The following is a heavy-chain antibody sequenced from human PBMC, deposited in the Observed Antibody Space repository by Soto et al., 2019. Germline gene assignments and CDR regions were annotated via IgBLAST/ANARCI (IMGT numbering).Heavy chain of an antibody. CDR2: ISSSGSTI. CDR1: GFTFSDYY. CDR3: ASTGYSSSWYVSYFDP. D-gene: IGHD6-13*01. V-gene: IGHV3-11*01. J-gene: IGHJ5*02. Sequence: GGSLRLSCAASGFTFSDYYMSWIRQAPGKGLEWVSYISSSGSTIYYADSVKGRFTISRDNAKNSLYLQMNSLRAEDTAVYYCASTGYSSSWYVSYFDPWGQGTLVTVS.